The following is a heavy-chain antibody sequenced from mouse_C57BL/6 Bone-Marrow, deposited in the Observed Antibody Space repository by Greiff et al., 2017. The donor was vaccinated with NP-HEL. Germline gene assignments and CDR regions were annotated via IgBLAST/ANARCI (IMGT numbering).Heavy chain of an antibody. CDR1: GFTFSSYG. CDR3: AKRTGSIPYYAMDY. Sequence: DVMLVESGGDLVKPGGSLKLSCAASGFTFSSYGMSWVRQTPDKRLEWVATISSGGSYTYYPDSVKGRFTISRDNAKNTLYLQMSSLKSEDTAMYYCAKRTGSIPYYAMDYWGQGTSVTVSS. CDR2: ISSGGSYT. D-gene: IGHD1-1*01. J-gene: IGHJ4*01. V-gene: IGHV5-6*02.